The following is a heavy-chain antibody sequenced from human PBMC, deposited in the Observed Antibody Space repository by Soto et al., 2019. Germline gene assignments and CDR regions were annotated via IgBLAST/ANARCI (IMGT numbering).Heavy chain of an antibody. CDR3: ARDRRGTMVRGPYYYYYMDV. J-gene: IGHJ6*03. CDR1: GYTFTGYY. CDR2: INPNSGGT. D-gene: IGHD3-10*01. Sequence: ASVKVSCKASGYTFTGYYIHWVRQAPGQGLEWMGWINPNSGGTNYAQKFQGWVTMTRDTSISTAYTELSRLRSDDTAVYYCARDRRGTMVRGPYYYYYMDVWGKGTTVTVSS. V-gene: IGHV1-2*04.